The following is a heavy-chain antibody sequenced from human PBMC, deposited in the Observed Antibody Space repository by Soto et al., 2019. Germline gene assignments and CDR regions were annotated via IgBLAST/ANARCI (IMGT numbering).Heavy chain of an antibody. V-gene: IGHV4-34*01. Sequence: SETLSLTCAVYGGSFSGYYWSWIRQPPGKGLEWIGEINHSGSTNYNPSLKSRVTISVDTSKNQFSLKLSSVTAADPAVYYCARGRGFTIFGVVAYPAYYYGMDVWGQGTTVTVSS. CDR2: INHSGST. J-gene: IGHJ6*02. CDR3: ARGRGFTIFGVVAYPAYYYGMDV. CDR1: GGSFSGYY. D-gene: IGHD3-3*01.